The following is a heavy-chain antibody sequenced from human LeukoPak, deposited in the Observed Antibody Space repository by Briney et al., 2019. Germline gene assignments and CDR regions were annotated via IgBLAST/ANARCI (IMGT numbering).Heavy chain of an antibody. D-gene: IGHD6-13*01. V-gene: IGHV3-23*01. CDR1: GFTFSSYA. CDR2: ISGSGNTT. Sequence: GGSLRLSCAASGFTFSSYAMSCVRQAPGKGLEWVSGISGSGNTTYYADSVKGRFTISRDNSKNTLYLQMNSLRANDTAVYYCATGAGSSWYFYYWGQGIPVTVSS. CDR3: ATGAGSSWYFYY. J-gene: IGHJ4*02.